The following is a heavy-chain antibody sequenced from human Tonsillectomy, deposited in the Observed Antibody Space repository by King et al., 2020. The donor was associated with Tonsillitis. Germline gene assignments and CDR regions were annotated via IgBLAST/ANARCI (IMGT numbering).Heavy chain of an antibody. CDR3: AKDSSYYGSGLYY. J-gene: IGHJ4*02. CDR1: GFTFSSYG. CDR2: IPYDGRNK. Sequence: QLVQSGGGVVQPGGSLRLSCTASGFTFSSYGMHWVRQAPGKGLEWVAFIPYDGRNKYYADSVKGRFTISRDNSKNTLYVQINSLRAEDTAVYYCAKDSSYYGSGLYYWGQGTLVTVSS. V-gene: IGHV3-30*02. D-gene: IGHD3-10*01.